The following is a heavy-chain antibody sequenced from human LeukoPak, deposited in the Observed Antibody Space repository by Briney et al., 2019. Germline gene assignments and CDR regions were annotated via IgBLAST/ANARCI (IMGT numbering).Heavy chain of an antibody. V-gene: IGHV3-23*01. J-gene: IGHJ3*02. CDR2: VSGSGSGT. D-gene: IGHD5-18*01. Sequence: GGFLRLSCAASGFTFSSYAMSWVRQAPGKGLEWVSAVSGSGSGTYYADSVKGRFTVSRDNSMNTLYLQMNSLRAEDTAVYYCAKERVREYSYGHGAFDIWGQGTLVTVSS. CDR3: AKERVREYSYGHGAFDI. CDR1: GFTFSSYA.